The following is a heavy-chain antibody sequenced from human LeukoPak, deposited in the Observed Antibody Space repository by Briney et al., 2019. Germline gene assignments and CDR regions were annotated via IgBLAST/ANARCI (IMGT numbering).Heavy chain of an antibody. CDR2: ISSSAGTI. D-gene: IGHD3-16*01. V-gene: IGHV3-48*03. CDR3: ARDGGAGWYFDL. CDR1: GFTFSSYE. J-gene: IGHJ2*01. Sequence: PGGSLRLSCAASGFTFSSYEMNWVRQAPGKGLEWVSYISSSAGTIYYADSVKGRFTISRDNSKNTLYLQMNSLRVEDTAVYYCARDGGAGWYFDLWGRGTLVTVSS.